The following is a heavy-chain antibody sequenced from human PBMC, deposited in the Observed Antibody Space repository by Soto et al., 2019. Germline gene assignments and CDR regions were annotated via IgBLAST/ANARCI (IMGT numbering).Heavy chain of an antibody. J-gene: IGHJ4*02. CDR1: GFTFSGSA. CDR2: IRSKANSYAT. CDR3: TRRGVGATTPFDY. Sequence: PGGSLRLSCAASGFTFSGSAMHWVRQASGKGLEWVGRIRSKANSYATAYAASVKGRFTISRDDSKNTAYLQMNSLKTEDTAVYYCTRRGVGATTPFDYWGQGTLVTVSS. D-gene: IGHD1-26*01. V-gene: IGHV3-73*01.